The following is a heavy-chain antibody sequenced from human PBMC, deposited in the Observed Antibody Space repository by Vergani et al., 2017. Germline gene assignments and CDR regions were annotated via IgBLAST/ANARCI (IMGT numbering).Heavy chain of an antibody. Sequence: QVQLQESGPGLVKPSETLSLTCTVSGGSISSYYWSWIRQPPGKGLEWIGYIYYSGSTNYNPSLKSRVTISVDTSKNQFSLKLSSVTAADTAVYYCARDCPTNSDSSGYLDAFDIWGQGTMVTVSS. CDR2: IYYSGST. V-gene: IGHV4-59*01. J-gene: IGHJ3*02. CDR3: ARDCPTNSDSSGYLDAFDI. D-gene: IGHD3-22*01. CDR1: GGSISSYY.